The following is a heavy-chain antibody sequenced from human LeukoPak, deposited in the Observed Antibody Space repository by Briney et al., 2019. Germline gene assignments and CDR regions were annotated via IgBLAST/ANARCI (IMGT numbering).Heavy chain of an antibody. CDR3: ARPFGNGWFLRDY. Sequence: GGSLGLSCAASGFTISGFFMTWVRQAPGKGLEWVANIKEDGSEKYYVDSVRGRFTISRDSAKNSLYLQMNNLRAEDTAVYYCARPFGNGWFLRDYWGRGTLVTVSS. D-gene: IGHD6-19*01. CDR1: GFTISGFF. V-gene: IGHV3-7*01. CDR2: IKEDGSEK. J-gene: IGHJ4*02.